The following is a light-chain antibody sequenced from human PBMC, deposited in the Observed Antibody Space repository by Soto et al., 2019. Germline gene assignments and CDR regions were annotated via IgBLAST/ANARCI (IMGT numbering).Light chain of an antibody. V-gene: IGLV2-14*01. J-gene: IGLJ1*01. CDR3: NSYTSSSTYV. CDR1: SSDVGGYNY. Sequence: QSALTQPASVSGSPGQSITISCTGTSSDVGGYNYVSWYQQHTGKAPKLMIYDVSNRPSGVSNRFSGSKSGNTASLTISGVQAEDEADYYCNSYTSSSTYVFGAGTKLTVL. CDR2: DVS.